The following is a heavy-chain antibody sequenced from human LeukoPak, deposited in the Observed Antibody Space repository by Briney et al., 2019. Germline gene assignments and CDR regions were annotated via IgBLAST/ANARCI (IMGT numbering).Heavy chain of an antibody. Sequence: GESLKISCKGSGYSFTSYWIGWVRQMSGKGPEWMGIIYVGDSETRYSPSFQGQVTISADKSNSTAYLQWSSLRASDTAMYYCARFGGSYCYYGMDVWGQGTMVTVSS. CDR3: ARFGGSYCYYGMDV. J-gene: IGHJ6*02. CDR1: GYSFTSYW. D-gene: IGHD3-3*01. CDR2: IYVGDSET. V-gene: IGHV5-51*01.